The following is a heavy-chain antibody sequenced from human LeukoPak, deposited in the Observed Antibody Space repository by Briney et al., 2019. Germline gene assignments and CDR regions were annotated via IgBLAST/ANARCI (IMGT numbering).Heavy chain of an antibody. J-gene: IGHJ3*02. Sequence: ASVKVSCKASGYTFTGYYMHRVRQAPGHGLEWMGRINPNIGGTNYAQKFQGRVTMTRDTSISTAYMALSRLRSDDTAVYYCARAGGDYGHHDDAFDIWGQGTMVTVSS. CDR3: ARAGGDYGHHDDAFDI. CDR1: GYTFTGYY. D-gene: IGHD4-17*01. CDR2: INPNIGGT. V-gene: IGHV1-2*06.